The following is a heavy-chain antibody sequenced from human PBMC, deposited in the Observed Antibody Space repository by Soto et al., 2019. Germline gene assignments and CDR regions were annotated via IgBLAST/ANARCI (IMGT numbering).Heavy chain of an antibody. CDR1: GYTFTSYY. D-gene: IGHD1-26*01. CDR2: INPSGGTT. V-gene: IGHV1-46*04. Sequence: QVQLVQSGAEVKKPGASVKVSCKPSGYTFTSYYMHWVRQAPGEGLEWMGMINPSGGTTTYAQKLQGRVTLTRDTSTSTVYMELSSLRSEDTAVYYCARARVGATRVYKYWGQGTLVTVSS. J-gene: IGHJ4*02. CDR3: ARARVGATRVYKY.